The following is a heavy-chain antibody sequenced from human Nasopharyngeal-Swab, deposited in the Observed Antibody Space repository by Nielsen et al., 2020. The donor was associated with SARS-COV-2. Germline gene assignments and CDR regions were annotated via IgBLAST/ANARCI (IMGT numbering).Heavy chain of an antibody. CDR3: SRCGGSCYTGKDY. Sequence: GESLKISCEASGFTFSSYPMQWVRRAPGKGLEWVSVISYGGGDEHYADSVKGRFTISRDNSKNTLYLQMNSLTVDDTAVYYCSRCGGSCYTGKDYWGQGTLVTVSS. CDR2: ISYGGGDE. CDR1: GFTFSSYP. D-gene: IGHD2-15*01. V-gene: IGHV3-30*04. J-gene: IGHJ4*02.